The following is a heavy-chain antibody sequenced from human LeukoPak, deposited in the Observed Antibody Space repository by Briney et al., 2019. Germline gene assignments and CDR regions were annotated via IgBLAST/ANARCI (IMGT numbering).Heavy chain of an antibody. CDR2: VDPEDGET. CDR1: GYTFTDYY. CDR3: ATGVSSSSGYNWFDP. D-gene: IGHD6-6*01. V-gene: IGHV1-69-2*01. Sequence: ASVKVSCKVSGYTFTDYYMHWVQQAPGKGLEWMGPVDPEDGETIYAEKFQGRVTITADTSTDTAYMELSSLRSEDTAVYYCATGVSSSSGYNWFDPWGQGTLVTVSS. J-gene: IGHJ5*02.